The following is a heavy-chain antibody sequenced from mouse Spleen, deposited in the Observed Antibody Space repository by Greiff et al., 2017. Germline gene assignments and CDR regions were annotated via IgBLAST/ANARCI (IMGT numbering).Heavy chain of an antibody. V-gene: IGHV1-76*01. CDR3: ARRDGFDY. D-gene: IGHD3-3*01. J-gene: IGHJ2*01. CDR2: IYPGSGNT. CDR1: GYTFTDYY. Sequence: VQLQESGAELVRPGASVKLSCKASGYTFTDYYINWVKQRPGQGLEWIARIYPGSGNTYYNEKFKGKATLTAEKSSSTAYMQLSSLTSEDSAVYFCARRDGFDYWGQGTTLTVSS.